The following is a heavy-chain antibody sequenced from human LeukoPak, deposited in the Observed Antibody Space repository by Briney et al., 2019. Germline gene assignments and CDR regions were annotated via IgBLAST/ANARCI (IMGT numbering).Heavy chain of an antibody. D-gene: IGHD5-18*01. CDR2: IKQDGSEK. Sequence: GGSLRLSCAASGFTFSSYWMSWVRQAPGKGLEWVANIKQDGSEKYYVDSVKGRFTISRDNAKNSLYLQMNSLRAEDTAIYYCARDGPGYSFDYWGQGTPVTVSS. CDR3: ARDGPGYSFDY. CDR1: GFTFSSYW. V-gene: IGHV3-7*01. J-gene: IGHJ4*02.